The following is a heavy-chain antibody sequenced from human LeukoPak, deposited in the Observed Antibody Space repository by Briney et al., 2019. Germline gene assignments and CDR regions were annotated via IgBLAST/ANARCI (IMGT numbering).Heavy chain of an antibody. CDR1: GESFSRYY. J-gene: IGHJ5*02. D-gene: IGHD2-15*01. V-gene: IGHV4-34*01. CDR3: ARHRCSGGSCYPMNWFDP. Sequence: SETLSLTCAVYGESFSRYYWSWIRQPPGKGLEWIGEINHSGSTNYNPSLKSRVTISVDTSKNQFSLKLSSVTAADTALYYCARHRCSGGSCYPMNWFDPWGQGTLVTVSS. CDR2: INHSGST.